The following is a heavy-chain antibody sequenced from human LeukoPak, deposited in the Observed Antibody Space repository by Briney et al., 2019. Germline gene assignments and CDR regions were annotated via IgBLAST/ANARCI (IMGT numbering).Heavy chain of an antibody. CDR2: INHSGST. CDR1: GGSFSGYY. V-gene: IGHV4-34*01. D-gene: IGHD6-13*01. CDR3: AGEPSSWDGAFDI. Sequence: SETLSLTCAVYGGSFSGYYWSWIRQPPGKGLEWIGEINHSGSTNYNPSLKSRVTISVDTSKNQFSLKLSSVTAADTAVYYCAGEPSSWDGAFDIWGQGTMVTVSS. J-gene: IGHJ3*02.